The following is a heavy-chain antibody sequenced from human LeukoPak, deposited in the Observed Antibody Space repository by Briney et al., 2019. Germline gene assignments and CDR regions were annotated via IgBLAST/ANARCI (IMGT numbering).Heavy chain of an antibody. J-gene: IGHJ4*02. V-gene: IGHV1-69*13. Sequence: ASVKVSCKASGGTFSSYAISWVRQAPGQGLEWMGGIIPIFGTANYAQKFQGRVTITADESTSTAYMELSSLRSEDTAVYYCARAVWFGELLYTFDYWGQGTLVTVSS. CDR1: GGTFSSYA. CDR3: ARAVWFGELLYTFDY. CDR2: IIPIFGTA. D-gene: IGHD3-10*01.